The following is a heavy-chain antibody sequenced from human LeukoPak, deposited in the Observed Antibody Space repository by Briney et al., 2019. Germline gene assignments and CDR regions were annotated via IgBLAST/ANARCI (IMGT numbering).Heavy chain of an antibody. J-gene: IGHJ5*02. Sequence: RGASVKVSCKTSGDTFTTYAIIWVRQAPGQGLEWMGGIIPMFGTPNYAQRLQGRVTITADKSTKTAYMELSSLRSEDTAVYYCARAGIPGYCTNVTCSNWLDPWGQGTLVTVSS. D-gene: IGHD2-8*01. CDR2: IIPMFGTP. CDR3: ARAGIPGYCTNVTCSNWLDP. V-gene: IGHV1-69*06. CDR1: GDTFTTYA.